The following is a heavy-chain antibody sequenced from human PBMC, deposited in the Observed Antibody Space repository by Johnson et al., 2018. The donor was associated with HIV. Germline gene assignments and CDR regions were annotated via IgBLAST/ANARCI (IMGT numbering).Heavy chain of an antibody. J-gene: IGHJ3*02. V-gene: IGHV3-30*04. CDR2: ISYDGSNK. CDR3: ASSWGNAFDI. Sequence: QMQLVESGGGVVQPGRYLRLSCAASGFTFTTYAMHWVRQAPGKGLEWVAVISYDGSNKYYADSVKGRFTISRYNSKNTLYLQMNSLRAEDTAVYYCASSWGNAFDIWGQGTMVTVSS. D-gene: IGHD7-27*01. CDR1: GFTFTTYA.